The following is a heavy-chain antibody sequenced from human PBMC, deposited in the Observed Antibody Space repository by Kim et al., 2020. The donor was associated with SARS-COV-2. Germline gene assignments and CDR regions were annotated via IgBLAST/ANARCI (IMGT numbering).Heavy chain of an antibody. V-gene: IGHV3-23*01. D-gene: IGHD6-6*01. CDR3: AKGQQLVGRTWFDP. J-gene: IGHJ5*02. Sequence: ADSVKGRFTSSRDNSKNTLYLQMNSLRAEDTAVYYCAKGQQLVGRTWFDPWGQGTPVTVSS.